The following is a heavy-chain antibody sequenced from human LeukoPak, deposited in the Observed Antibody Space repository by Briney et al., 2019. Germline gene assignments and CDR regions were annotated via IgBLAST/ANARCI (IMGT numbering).Heavy chain of an antibody. Sequence: ASVKVSCKASGYTFTNYAMHWVRQAPGQRLEWMGWINAGNGNTKYSQKFQGRVTITRVTSASTAYMELSSLRSEDTAIYYCARALWKSGYPFDYWGQGTLVTVSS. J-gene: IGHJ4*02. D-gene: IGHD5-12*01. CDR3: ARALWKSGYPFDY. V-gene: IGHV1-3*01. CDR2: INAGNGNT. CDR1: GYTFTNYA.